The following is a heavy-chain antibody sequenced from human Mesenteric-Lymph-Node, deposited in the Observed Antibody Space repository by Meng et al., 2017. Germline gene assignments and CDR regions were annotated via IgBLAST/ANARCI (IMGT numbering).Heavy chain of an antibody. J-gene: IGHJ5*02. CDR3: ARGLVRGVIIINWFDP. CDR2: INHSGST. Sequence: VQLQQWGAGLLQPSAALSLTCAVYGGSFSGYYWSWIRQPPGKGLEWIGEINHSGSTNYNPSLKSRVTISVDTSKNQFSLKLSSVTAADTAVYYCARGLVRGVIIINWFDPWGQGTLVTVSS. V-gene: IGHV4-34*01. CDR1: GGSFSGYY. D-gene: IGHD3-10*01.